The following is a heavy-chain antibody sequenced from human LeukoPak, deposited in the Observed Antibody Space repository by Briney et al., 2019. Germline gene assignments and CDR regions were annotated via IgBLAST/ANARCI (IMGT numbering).Heavy chain of an antibody. Sequence: ASVKVSCKASGYTFTGYYMHWVRQAPGQRLEWMGWINPNSGGTNYAQKFQGRVTMTRDTSISTAYMELSRLRSDDTAVYYCAREFRSGIAAAGSYYFDYWGQGTLVTVSS. CDR3: AREFRSGIAAAGSYYFDY. CDR2: INPNSGGT. CDR1: GYTFTGYY. V-gene: IGHV1-2*02. J-gene: IGHJ4*02. D-gene: IGHD6-13*01.